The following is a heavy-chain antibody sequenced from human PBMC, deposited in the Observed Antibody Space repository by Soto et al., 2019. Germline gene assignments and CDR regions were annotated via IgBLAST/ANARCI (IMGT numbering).Heavy chain of an antibody. Sequence: TSETLSLTCTVSGGSMRSYSWSWFRRPPGGRLELIGCISYTGSADCSPSLKSRISMSVDTSKNQFSLKLNSVTAADTAVYYCARGEGDFWSGYTPRSWNYYGMDVWGQGTTVTSP. V-gene: IGHV4-59*12. J-gene: IGHJ6*02. CDR1: GGSMRSYS. CDR3: ARGEGDFWSGYTPRSWNYYGMDV. CDR2: ISYTGSA. D-gene: IGHD3-3*01.